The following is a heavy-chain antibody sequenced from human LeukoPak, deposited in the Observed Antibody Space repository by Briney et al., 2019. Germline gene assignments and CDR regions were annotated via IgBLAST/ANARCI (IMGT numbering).Heavy chain of an antibody. V-gene: IGHV4-4*09. CDR2: IYTSGST. D-gene: IGHD5-24*01. CDR3: ARDGRRGDGYILDY. CDR1: GGSISSYY. J-gene: IGHJ4*02. Sequence: SETLSLTCTVSGGSISSYYWSWIRQPPGKGLEWIGYIYTSGSTNYNPSLKSRVTISVDTSKNQFSLRLSSVTAADTAVYYCARDGRRGDGYILDYWGQGTLVTVSS.